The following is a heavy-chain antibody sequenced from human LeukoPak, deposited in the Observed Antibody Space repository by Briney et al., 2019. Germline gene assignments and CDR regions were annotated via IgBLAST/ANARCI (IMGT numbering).Heavy chain of an antibody. V-gene: IGHV1-18*04. Sequence: ASVKVSCKASGYTFTSYGISWVRQAPGQGPEWMGWISAYNGNTNYAQKLQGRVTMTTDTSTSTAYMELRSLRSDDTAVYYCARDLGYSSDSVIDYWGQGTLVTVSS. CDR2: ISAYNGNT. J-gene: IGHJ4*02. CDR1: GYTFTSYG. CDR3: ARDLGYSSDSVIDY. D-gene: IGHD5-18*01.